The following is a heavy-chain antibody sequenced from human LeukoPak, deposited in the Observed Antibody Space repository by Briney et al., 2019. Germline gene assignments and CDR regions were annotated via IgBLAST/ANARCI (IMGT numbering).Heavy chain of an antibody. J-gene: IGHJ4*02. CDR1: GFTLSSHW. V-gene: IGHV3-7*01. Sequence: PGGSLRLSCAASGFTLSSHWMGWVRQAPGKGLEWVANIKQDGSETYYVGSVKGRFTISRDNSKNTLYLQMGSLRAEDMAVYYCARDEFDYWGQGTLVTVSS. CDR3: ARDEFDY. CDR2: IKQDGSET.